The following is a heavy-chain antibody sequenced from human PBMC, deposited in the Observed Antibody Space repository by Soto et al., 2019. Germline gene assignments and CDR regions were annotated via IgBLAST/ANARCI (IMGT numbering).Heavy chain of an antibody. CDR2: ISYDGSNK. CDR3: AREGGQQLVRGFDY. D-gene: IGHD6-6*01. J-gene: IGHJ4*02. CDR1: GFTFSSYA. Sequence: PGGSLRLSCAASGFTFSSYAMHWVRQAPGKGLEWVAVISYDGSNKYYADSVKGRFTISRDNSKNTLYPQMNSLRAEDTAVYYCAREGGQQLVRGFDYWGQGALVTVSS. V-gene: IGHV3-30-3*01.